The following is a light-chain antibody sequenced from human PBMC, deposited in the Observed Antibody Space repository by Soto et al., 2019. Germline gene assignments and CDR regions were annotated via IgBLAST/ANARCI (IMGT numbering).Light chain of an antibody. CDR3: QQYGSSPWT. V-gene: IGKV3-20*01. Sequence: EIVLTQSPGTLSLSPGERATLSCRASQSASSDFFAWYQQKPGQPPRLLIYGASTRATGIPDRFSGSGSGTYFTLIISRLEPEDIGMYYCQQYGSSPWTFGQGTKVEIK. CDR2: GAS. CDR1: QSASSDF. J-gene: IGKJ1*01.